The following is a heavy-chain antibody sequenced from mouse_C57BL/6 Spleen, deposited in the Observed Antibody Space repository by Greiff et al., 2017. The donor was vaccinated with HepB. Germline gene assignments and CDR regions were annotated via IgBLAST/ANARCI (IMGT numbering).Heavy chain of an antibody. CDR2: ISYDGSN. J-gene: IGHJ1*03. V-gene: IGHV3-6*01. D-gene: IGHD2-3*01. CDR3: ARGDDGYFDV. CDR1: GYSITSGYY. Sequence: VQLQESGPGLVKPSQSLSLTCSVTGYSITSGYYWNWIRQFPGNKLEWMGYISYDGSNNYNPSLKNRISITRDTSKNQFFLQLNSVTTEDTATYYCARGDDGYFDVWGTGTTVTVSS.